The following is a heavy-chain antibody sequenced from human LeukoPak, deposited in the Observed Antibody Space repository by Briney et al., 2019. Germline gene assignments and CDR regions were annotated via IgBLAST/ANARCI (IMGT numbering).Heavy chain of an antibody. CDR1: GFTFTSYS. Sequence: WGSLRLSSAASGFTFTSYSMNWVCQAPGNGRGWVSNIICCDHNIYYADSVKGRYTITRDNSKNKLYLQVNNMRAEGTAVYYCAKGGEWDVTPFDYWGQGTLVTVSS. J-gene: IGHJ4*02. CDR3: AKGGEWDVTPFDY. V-gene: IGHV3-23*01. D-gene: IGHD3-16*01. CDR2: IICCDHNI.